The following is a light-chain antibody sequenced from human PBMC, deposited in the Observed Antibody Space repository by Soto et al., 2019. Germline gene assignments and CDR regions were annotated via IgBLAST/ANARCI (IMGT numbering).Light chain of an antibody. CDR1: QSISNW. CDR2: KTS. Sequence: DIQMTQSPSTLSASVGDRVTITCRASQSISNWLAWYQQKPGKAPKLLIYKTSNLDSGVPSRFSGSGSGTDFSITSSRLQPDDVATYYCQQYKSFSLTFGGGTRVEVK. V-gene: IGKV1-5*03. CDR3: QQYKSFSLT. J-gene: IGKJ4*01.